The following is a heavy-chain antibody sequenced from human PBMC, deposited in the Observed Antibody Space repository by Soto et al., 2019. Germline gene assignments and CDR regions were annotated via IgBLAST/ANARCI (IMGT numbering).Heavy chain of an antibody. J-gene: IGHJ4*02. V-gene: IGHV4-30-4*01. CDR2: IYYRGST. CDR1: GGSISTADYY. Sequence: QVQLHESGPGLVRPSQTLSLTCNVSGGSISTADYYWSWILQPPGKGLEWIGYIYYRGSTYYNPSLESRVAISIDTSKNQFSLNLTSVTAADTAVYYCVSDYDSGGYIGYWGQGTLVTVSS. CDR3: VSDYDSGGYIGY. D-gene: IGHD3-22*01.